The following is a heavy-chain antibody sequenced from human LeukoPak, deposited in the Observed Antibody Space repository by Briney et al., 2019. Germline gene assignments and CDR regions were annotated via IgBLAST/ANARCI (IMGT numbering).Heavy chain of an antibody. CDR3: AKAGSRNTDYYYDDMDV. V-gene: IGHV3-23*01. J-gene: IGHJ6*02. CDR1: GFTFSNYA. Sequence: GGSLRLSCAASGFTFSNYAMSWVRKAPGKGLEWVSCISVSGGGTYYADSVKGRFTVSRDNSKNTLDLQMNGLRAEDTAVYYCAKAGSRNTDYYYDDMDVWGQGTTVTVSS. D-gene: IGHD3-10*01. CDR2: ISVSGGGT.